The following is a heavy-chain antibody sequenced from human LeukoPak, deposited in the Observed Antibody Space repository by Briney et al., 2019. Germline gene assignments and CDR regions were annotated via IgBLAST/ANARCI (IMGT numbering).Heavy chain of an antibody. CDR3: AKSLGLMMTTDFDY. CDR2: ISGGGSRT. D-gene: IGHD4-17*01. CDR1: GFTYRNYA. J-gene: IGHJ4*02. V-gene: IGHV3-23*01. Sequence: GGSLRLSCAASGFTYRNYAMNWVRQAPGKGLEWVSGISGGGSRTYHADSVKGRFTISRDNSKNTLYLQMISLRAEDTAVYYCAKSLGLMMTTDFDYWGQGTLVTVSS.